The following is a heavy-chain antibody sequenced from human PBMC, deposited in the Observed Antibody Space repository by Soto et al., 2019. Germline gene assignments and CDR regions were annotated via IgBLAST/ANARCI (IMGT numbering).Heavy chain of an antibody. CDR1: GYSFTKYW. V-gene: IGHV5-10-1*01. CDR2: IDPHDSYT. CDR3: GSNSRSGGAIQSGN. Sequence: GESLKISCQGSGYSFTKYWISWVRQKPGKGLEWLGRIDPHDSYTNYSPSFRDHVTISADKTINTAYLQWSSLKASDTAIYYCGSNSRSGGAIQSGNWGQGTLVTVSS. J-gene: IGHJ4*02. D-gene: IGHD3-3*01.